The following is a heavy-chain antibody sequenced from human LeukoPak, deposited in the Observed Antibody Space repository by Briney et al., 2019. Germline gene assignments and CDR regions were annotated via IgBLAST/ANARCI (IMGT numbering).Heavy chain of an antibody. D-gene: IGHD4-17*01. CDR1: GYTFTSYY. CDR3: AREDGDRSTSDYFDY. V-gene: IGHV1-46*01. J-gene: IGHJ4*02. CDR2: INPSGGST. Sequence: ASVKVSCKASGYTFTSYYMHWVRQAPGQGLEWMGIINPSGGSTSYAQKFQGRVTMTRDTSTSTVYMELSSLRSEDTAVYYCAREDGDRSTSDYFDYWGQGTLVTVSS.